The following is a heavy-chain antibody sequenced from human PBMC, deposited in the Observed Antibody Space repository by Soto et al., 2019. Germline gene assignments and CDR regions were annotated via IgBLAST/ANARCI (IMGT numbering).Heavy chain of an antibody. CDR3: ARDAHYDSSAPRYFDL. V-gene: IGHV3-48*02. CDR2: ISSSSSTI. J-gene: IGHJ2*01. D-gene: IGHD3-22*01. Sequence: SLRLSCAASGFTFSSYSMNWVRQAPGKGLEWVSYISSSSSTIYYADSVKGRFTISRDNAKNSLYLQMNSLRDEDTAVYYCARDAHYDSSAPRYFDLWGRGTLVTVSS. CDR1: GFTFSSYS.